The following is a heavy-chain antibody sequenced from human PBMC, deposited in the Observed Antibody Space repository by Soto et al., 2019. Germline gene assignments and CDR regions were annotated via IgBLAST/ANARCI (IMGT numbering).Heavy chain of an antibody. V-gene: IGHV1-69*02. Sequence: SVKVSCKASGGTFSSYTISWVRQAPGQGLEWMGRIIPILGIANYAQKFQGRVTITADKSTSTAYMELSSLRSEDTAVYYCARSSIAAAAPADYWGQGTLVTVSS. CDR1: GGTFSSYT. D-gene: IGHD6-13*01. CDR3: ARSSIAAAAPADY. J-gene: IGHJ4*02. CDR2: IIPILGIA.